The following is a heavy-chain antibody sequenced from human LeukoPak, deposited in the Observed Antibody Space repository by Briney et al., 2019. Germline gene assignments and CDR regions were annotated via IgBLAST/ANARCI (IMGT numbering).Heavy chain of an antibody. D-gene: IGHD2-15*01. CDR3: ARAPLYCSGGSCFPLDYYYGMDV. CDR1: GFTFSSYG. V-gene: IGHV3-33*01. J-gene: IGHJ6*02. CDR2: IWYDGSNK. Sequence: GGSLRLSCAASGFTFSSYGMHWVRQAPGKGLEWVAVIWYDGSNKYYADSVKGRFTISRDNSKNTLYLQMNSLRAEDTAVYYCARAPLYCSGGSCFPLDYYYGMDVWGQGTTVTVSS.